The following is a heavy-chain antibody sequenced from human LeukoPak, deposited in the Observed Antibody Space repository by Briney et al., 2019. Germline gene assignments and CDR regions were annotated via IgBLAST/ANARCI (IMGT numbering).Heavy chain of an antibody. V-gene: IGHV1-69*04. Sequence: ASVKVSCKASGGTFSRYAISWVRQAPGQGLEWMGRIIPILGITNYAQKFQGRVTITADKSTSTAYMELSSLRSEDTAVYYCARDPGWDYGFDNWFDPWGQGTLVTVSS. CDR2: IIPILGIT. J-gene: IGHJ5*02. CDR3: ARDPGWDYGFDNWFDP. CDR1: GGTFSRYA. D-gene: IGHD4-17*01.